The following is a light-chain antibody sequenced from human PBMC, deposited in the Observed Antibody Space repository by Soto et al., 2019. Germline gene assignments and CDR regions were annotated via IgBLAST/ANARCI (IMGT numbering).Light chain of an antibody. Sequence: DIQMTQSPSSLSASVGDRVTITCQASQDISNNLNWYQQKPGKAPKLLIYDASNLETGVPSRFSGGGSGTDFTSTISSLQPEDIATYYCQQYDNLPGYTFGQGTKLEIK. CDR1: QDISNN. CDR2: DAS. CDR3: QQYDNLPGYT. V-gene: IGKV1-33*01. J-gene: IGKJ2*01.